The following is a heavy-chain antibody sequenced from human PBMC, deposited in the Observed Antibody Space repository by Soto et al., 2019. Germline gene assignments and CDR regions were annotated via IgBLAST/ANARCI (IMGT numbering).Heavy chain of an antibody. D-gene: IGHD1-1*01. V-gene: IGHV3-23*01. Sequence: GFLRLSCTASGFSLSTYGVTWVRQAPGKGLEWVSGVSGGSGTTHYADSVKGRFTITTDNSENTAYLQMNSLRVEDTAVYYCAKWNGYGDHWGQGTLVTVS. CDR1: GFSLSTYG. CDR3: AKWNGYGDH. J-gene: IGHJ4*02. CDR2: VSGGSGTT.